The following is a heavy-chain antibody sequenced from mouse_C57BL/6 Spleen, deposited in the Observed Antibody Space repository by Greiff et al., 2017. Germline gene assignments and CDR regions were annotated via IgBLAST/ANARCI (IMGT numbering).Heavy chain of an antibody. CDR2: IRSKSNNYAT. CDR1: GFSFNTYA. Sequence: EVQVVESGGGLVQPKGSLKLSCAASGFSFNTYAMNWVRQAPGKGLEWVARIRSKSNNYATYYADSVKDRFTISRDDSESMLYLQMNNLKTEDTAMYYCVRGWLLGGHFDYWGQGTTLTVSS. CDR3: VRGWLLGGHFDY. J-gene: IGHJ2*01. V-gene: IGHV10-1*01. D-gene: IGHD2-3*01.